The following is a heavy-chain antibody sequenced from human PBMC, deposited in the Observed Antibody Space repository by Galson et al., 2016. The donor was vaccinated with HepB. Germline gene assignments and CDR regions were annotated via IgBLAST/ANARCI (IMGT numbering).Heavy chain of an antibody. Sequence: SLRLSCAASRFMFETFNMHWVRQAPGKGLEWAAFISYDATNKNYADSVKGRFTISRDNSKSTLYLQLNSLRPDDTAVYYCVREGDYGDFDAFDIWGQGTMVTVSS. CDR3: VREGDYGDFDAFDI. CDR2: ISYDATNK. J-gene: IGHJ3*02. D-gene: IGHD4-17*01. CDR1: RFMFETFN. V-gene: IGHV3-30-3*01.